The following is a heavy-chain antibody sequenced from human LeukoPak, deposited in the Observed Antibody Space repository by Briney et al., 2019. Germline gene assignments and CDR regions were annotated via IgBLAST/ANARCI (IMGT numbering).Heavy chain of an antibody. Sequence: SETLSLTCTVSGGSVSSGSYCWSWIRQPPGKGLEWIGYIYYSGSTNYNPSLKSRVTISVDTSKNQFSLKLSSVTAADTAVYYCARDRWGYDFWSGYSHYYGMDVWGQGTTVTVSS. V-gene: IGHV4-61*01. CDR2: IYYSGST. D-gene: IGHD3-3*01. CDR3: ARDRWGYDFWSGYSHYYGMDV. CDR1: GGSVSSGSYC. J-gene: IGHJ6*02.